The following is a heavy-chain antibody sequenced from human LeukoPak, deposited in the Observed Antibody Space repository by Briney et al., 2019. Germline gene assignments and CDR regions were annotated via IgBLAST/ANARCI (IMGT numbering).Heavy chain of an antibody. CDR2: ISGSGGST. J-gene: IGHJ4*02. Sequence: GSLRLSCAASGFTFSSYAMSWVRQAPGKGLEWVSAISGSGGSTYYADSVKGRFTISRDNSKNTLYLQMNSLRAEDTAVYYCAKDLDFWSGYWYFDYWGQGTLVTVSS. V-gene: IGHV3-23*01. CDR3: AKDLDFWSGYWYFDY. D-gene: IGHD3-3*01. CDR1: GFTFSSYA.